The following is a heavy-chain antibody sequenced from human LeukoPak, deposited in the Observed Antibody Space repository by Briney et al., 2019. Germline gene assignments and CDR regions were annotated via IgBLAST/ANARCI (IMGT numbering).Heavy chain of an antibody. D-gene: IGHD6-19*01. CDR2: IYTSGTT. CDR1: GGSISSYY. J-gene: IGHJ5*02. V-gene: IGHV4-4*07. CDR3: ARQYSSDWYLWFDP. Sequence: SETLSLTCTVSGGSISSYYWSWIRQPAGKGLEWIGRIYTSGTTNYNPSLKSRVTMLVDTSKNQFSLKLSSVTAADTAVYYCARQYSSDWYLWFDPWGQGTLVTVSS.